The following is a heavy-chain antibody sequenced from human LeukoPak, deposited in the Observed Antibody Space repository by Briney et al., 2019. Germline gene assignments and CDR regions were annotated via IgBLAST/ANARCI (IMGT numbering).Heavy chain of an antibody. CDR3: ARLWDSTGLYFYYYMDV. D-gene: IGHD6-25*01. V-gene: IGHV4-39*01. CDR1: GVSIRSDTYY. J-gene: IGHJ6*03. Sequence: SETLSLTCIVSGVSIRSDTYYWGWIRQPPGKGLEWIGNYHNGNSYYNPSLKSRVTVSEDTSGNQFSLRVTSVTAADTAVYYCARLWDSTGLYFYYYMDVWGEGTTVTVSS. CDR2: YHNGNS.